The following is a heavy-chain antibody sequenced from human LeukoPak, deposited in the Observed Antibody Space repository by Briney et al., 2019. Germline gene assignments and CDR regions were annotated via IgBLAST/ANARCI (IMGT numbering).Heavy chain of an antibody. CDR3: ARDDSAGWFGAKLDY. V-gene: IGHV3-21*01. Sequence: GGSLRLSCAASGFTFRTYGINWVRQAPGKGLQWVSSISSSGDYTYYADSLKGRFTISRDNAKNSASLQMNNLRAEDTAVYYCARDDSAGWFGAKLDYWGQGTLVTVSS. CDR1: GFTFRTYG. J-gene: IGHJ4*02. CDR2: ISSSGDYT. D-gene: IGHD3-10*01.